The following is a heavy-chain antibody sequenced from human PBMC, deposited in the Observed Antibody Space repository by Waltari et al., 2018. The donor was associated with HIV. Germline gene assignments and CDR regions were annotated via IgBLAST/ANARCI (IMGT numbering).Heavy chain of an antibody. J-gene: IGHJ6*02. V-gene: IGHV4-34*01. CDR2: INHSGRT. D-gene: IGHD3-3*01. CDR3: ARGKRDVWSGYYYDGMDG. CDR1: GGSFSGYY. Sequence: QVQLQQWGAGLLKPSETLSLTCAAYGGSFSGYYWSWIRQPPGKGLAWIGEINHSGRTNDNPSRKKRVSISVDTSKMQFSLKLSSVTAADTAVYYCARGKRDVWSGYYYDGMDGWGQGTTVTVSS.